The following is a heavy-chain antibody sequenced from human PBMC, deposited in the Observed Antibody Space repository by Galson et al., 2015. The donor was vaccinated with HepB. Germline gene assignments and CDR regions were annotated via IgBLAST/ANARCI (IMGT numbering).Heavy chain of an antibody. CDR2: ISSSGSTI. D-gene: IGHD3-10*01. Sequence: SLRLSCAASGFTFSDYYMSWIRQAPGKGLEWVSYISSSGSTIYYADSVKGRFTISRDNAKNSLYLQMNSLRAEDTAVYYCARGALWFRELLMYMDVWGKGTTVTVSS. CDR1: GFTFSDYY. J-gene: IGHJ6*03. CDR3: ARGALWFRELLMYMDV. V-gene: IGHV3-11*01.